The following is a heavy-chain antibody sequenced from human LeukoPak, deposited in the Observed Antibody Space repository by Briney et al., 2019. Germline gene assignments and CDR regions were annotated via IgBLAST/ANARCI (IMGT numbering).Heavy chain of an antibody. CDR1: GYTFTGYY. CDR2: INPNSGGT. CDR3: ARRVVPAAIFDY. V-gene: IGHV1-2*02. J-gene: IGHJ4*02. Sequence: ASVKVSCKASGYTFTGYYMHWVRQAPGQGLEWMGWINPNSGGTNYAQKFQGRVTMTRDTSISTAYMELSRLRSDDTAVYYCARRVVPAAIFDYWGQGTLVTVSS. D-gene: IGHD2-2*01.